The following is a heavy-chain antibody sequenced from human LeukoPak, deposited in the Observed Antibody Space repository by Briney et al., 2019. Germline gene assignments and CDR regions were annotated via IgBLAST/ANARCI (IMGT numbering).Heavy chain of an antibody. CDR1: AFTFRSYP. D-gene: IGHD1-1*01. CDR2: ISVSGGST. V-gene: IGHV3-23*01. Sequence: LXLSXAASAFTFRSYPMSWVGQAQGKGVEGVSGISVSGGSTYYADSVKGRLTISRDNSKNTLYLQMNSLRAEDTAVYYCAKGPGVGTAPFDYWGQGTLVTVSA. CDR3: AKGPGVGTAPFDY. J-gene: IGHJ4*02.